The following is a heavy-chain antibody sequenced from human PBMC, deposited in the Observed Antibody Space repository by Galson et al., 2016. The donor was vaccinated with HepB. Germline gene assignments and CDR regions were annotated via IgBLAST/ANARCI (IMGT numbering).Heavy chain of an antibody. J-gene: IGHJ3*02. CDR2: IYFSGTT. Sequence: ETLSLTCTVSGGSISPYFWSWIRRPPGKGLEWIAYIYFSGTTNYNPSLKSRVTISLDTSKGQFSLKVASVTAADSAVYYCARSYGGYAFDIWGQGTMVTVSS. CDR3: ARSYGGYAFDI. V-gene: IGHV4-59*01. CDR1: GGSISPYF. D-gene: IGHD4-23*01.